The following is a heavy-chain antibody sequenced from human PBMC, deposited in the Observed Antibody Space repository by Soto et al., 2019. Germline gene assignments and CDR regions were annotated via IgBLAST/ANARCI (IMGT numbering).Heavy chain of an antibody. V-gene: IGHV4-59*01. D-gene: IGHD3-3*01. CDR3: ARDVTPYYDFWSGYYTGFRGDFDI. CDR2: IYYSGST. J-gene: IGHJ3*02. Sequence: SETLSLTCGVYGGSFSGYYWNWIRQPPGKGLEWIGYIYYSGSTNYNPSLKSRVTISVDTSKNQFSLKLSSVTAADTAVYYCARDVTPYYDFWSGYYTGFRGDFDIWGQGTMVTVS. CDR1: GGSFSGYY.